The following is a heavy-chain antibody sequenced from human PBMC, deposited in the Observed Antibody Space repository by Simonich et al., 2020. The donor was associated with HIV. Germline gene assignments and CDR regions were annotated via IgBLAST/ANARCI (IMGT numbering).Heavy chain of an antibody. D-gene: IGHD2-2*01. CDR3: ARGFYQRLYYFDY. V-gene: IGHV4-34*01. CDR1: GGPFSGYY. J-gene: IGHJ4*02. CDR2: INHSGST. Sequence: QVQLQQWGAGLLKPSETLSLTCAVYGGPFSGYYWSWIRQPPGKGLEWIGEINHSGSTNDNPSLKIRVTISVDTSKNQFSLKLSSVTAADTAVYYCARGFYQRLYYFDYWGQGTLVTVSS.